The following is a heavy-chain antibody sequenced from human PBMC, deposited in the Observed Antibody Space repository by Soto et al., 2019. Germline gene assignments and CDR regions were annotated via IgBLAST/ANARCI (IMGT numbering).Heavy chain of an antibody. CDR1: GGTFSSYA. Sequence: SVKVSCKTSGGTFSSYAISWVRQAPGQGLEWMGGIVPLFRTTNYAQKFQGRVTITADTSTYTVYMELSGLRSEDTAVYYCARGTGVANYYYYGMDVWGQGTTVTVSS. CDR3: ARGTGVANYYYYGMDV. V-gene: IGHV1-69*06. CDR2: IVPLFRTT. J-gene: IGHJ6*02. D-gene: IGHD3-3*01.